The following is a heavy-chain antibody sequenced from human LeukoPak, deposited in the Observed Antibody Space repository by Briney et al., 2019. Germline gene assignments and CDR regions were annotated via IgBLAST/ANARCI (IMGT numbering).Heavy chain of an antibody. D-gene: IGHD6-19*01. Sequence: VASVTVSCKASGYTFTGYYMHWVRQAPGQGLEWMGWINPNSGGTNYAQKFQGRVTMTRDTSISTAYMELSRLRSDDTAAYYCAAVAVAGSDYWGQGTLVTVSS. J-gene: IGHJ4*02. V-gene: IGHV1-2*02. CDR1: GYTFTGYY. CDR2: INPNSGGT. CDR3: AAVAVAGSDY.